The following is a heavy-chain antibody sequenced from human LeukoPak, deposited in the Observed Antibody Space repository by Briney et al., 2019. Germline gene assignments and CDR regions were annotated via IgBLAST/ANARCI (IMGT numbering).Heavy chain of an antibody. CDR1: GFTFSSYS. J-gene: IGHJ5*02. CDR3: ARDYNDNYDTSGYCWGGNWFDP. CDR2: ISSSISYI. D-gene: IGHD3-22*01. Sequence: GGSLGLSCVASGFTFSSYSMNWVRQAPGKGLEWVSSISSSISYIYYADSVKGRFTISRDNAKNSLYLQMNSLRAEDTAVYYCARDYNDNYDTSGYCWGGNWFDPWGQGTLVTVSS. V-gene: IGHV3-21*01.